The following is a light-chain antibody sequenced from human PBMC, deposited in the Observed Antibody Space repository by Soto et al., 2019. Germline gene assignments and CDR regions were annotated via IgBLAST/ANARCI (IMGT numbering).Light chain of an antibody. J-gene: IGLJ1*01. Sequence: QSALTQPASVSGSPGQLITISCTGTSSDVGGYIYVSWYQQHPGKAPKLMIYDVTSRPSGVSYRFSGSKSGNTASLTISGLQAEDEADYYCSSYTTSSSYVFGTGTKLTVL. V-gene: IGLV2-14*01. CDR1: SSDVGGYIY. CDR3: SSYTTSSSYV. CDR2: DVT.